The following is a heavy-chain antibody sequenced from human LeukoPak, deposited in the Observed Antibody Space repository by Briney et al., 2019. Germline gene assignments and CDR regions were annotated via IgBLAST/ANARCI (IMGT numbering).Heavy chain of an antibody. CDR1: GFTFSNYG. D-gene: IGHD4-17*01. J-gene: IGHJ4*02. CDR3: ATVADFGDYYFDY. CDR2: IYAVYSGATI. V-gene: IGHV3-NL1*01. Sequence: GGSLRLSCAAAGFTFSNYGMHWVRQAPGKGPQWVSVIYAVYSGATIHYADSVKGRFTISRDNSKNTLFLQMDSLRAEDTAVYYCATVADFGDYYFDYWGQGTLVTVSS.